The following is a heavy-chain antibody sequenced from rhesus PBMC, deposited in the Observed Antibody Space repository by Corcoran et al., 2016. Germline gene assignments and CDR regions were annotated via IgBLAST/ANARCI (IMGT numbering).Heavy chain of an antibody. CDR2: IKNKADGGTA. D-gene: IGHD3-3*01. CDR1: GFTFSNYW. J-gene: IGHJ4*01. Sequence: EVQLVESGGGLVQPGGSLRLSCAASGFTFSNYWMSWVRQAPGKGLEWVGVIKNKADGGTAAYAESVKGRFTISRDDSKNTLYLQMNSLKTEDAAVYYCTREEGYYFWTGYPFDYWGQGVLVTVSS. V-gene: IGHV3S11*01. CDR3: TREEGYYFWTGYPFDY.